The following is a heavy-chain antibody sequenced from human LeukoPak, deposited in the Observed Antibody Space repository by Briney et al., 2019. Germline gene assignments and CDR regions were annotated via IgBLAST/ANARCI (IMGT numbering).Heavy chain of an antibody. V-gene: IGHV3-49*03. J-gene: IGHJ4*02. CDR1: GFTFDNYG. CDR2: IRSKAHDATP. Sequence: GGSLRLSCTASGFTFDNYGVSWFRQAPGKGLEWVGFIRSKAHDATPQYGASVKGRFTISRDDSKSIAYLQMSSLNTEDTAVYYCTRSKSYDFILDYGGQETRVTVPS. D-gene: IGHD3-3*01. CDR3: TRSKSYDFILDY.